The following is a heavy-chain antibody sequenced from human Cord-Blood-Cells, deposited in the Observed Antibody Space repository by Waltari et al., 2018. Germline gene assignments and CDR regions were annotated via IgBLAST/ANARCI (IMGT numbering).Heavy chain of an antibody. V-gene: IGHV4-34*01. J-gene: IGHJ4*02. Sequence: QVQLQQWGAGLLTPSETLSLTCAVYGGSFSGYYWSWIRQPPGKGLEWIGEINHSGSTNYNPSLKSRVTISVDTSKNQFSLKLSSVTAADTAVYYCARGGYFDYWGQGTLVTVSS. CDR3: ARGGYFDY. CDR1: GGSFSGYY. CDR2: INHSGST.